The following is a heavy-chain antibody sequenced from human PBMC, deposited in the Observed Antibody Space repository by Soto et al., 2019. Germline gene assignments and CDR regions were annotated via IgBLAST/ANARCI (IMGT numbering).Heavy chain of an antibody. CDR2: IIPILDIP. CDR1: GGTFSSNT. Sequence: QFHLWKSGAEVRKPGSSWKFSCKASGGTFSSNTFTWVRQAPGQGLGWMGRIIPILDIPNYAQNFQGRVTITADKSTSTAYMELSSLRSDDTAVYYCASHFTGVLVLGTSPPGGDNYGWDVWGQGTTVTVSS. J-gene: IGHJ6*02. D-gene: IGHD2-8*02. V-gene: IGHV1-69*02. CDR3: ASHFTGVLVLGTSPPGGDNYGWDV.